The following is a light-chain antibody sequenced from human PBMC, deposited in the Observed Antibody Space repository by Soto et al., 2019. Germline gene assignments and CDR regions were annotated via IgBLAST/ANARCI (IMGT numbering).Light chain of an antibody. V-gene: IGKV3-20*01. J-gene: IGKJ4*01. CDR3: QQYGSSPLT. CDR1: QSVSSSY. CDR2: GAS. Sequence: DIVLTQSPDSLAVSLGERATLSCRASQSVSSSYLAWYQQKPGQAPRLLIYGASSRATGIPDRFSGSRSGTDFTLTISRLEPEDFAVYYCQQYGSSPLTFGGGTKVDI.